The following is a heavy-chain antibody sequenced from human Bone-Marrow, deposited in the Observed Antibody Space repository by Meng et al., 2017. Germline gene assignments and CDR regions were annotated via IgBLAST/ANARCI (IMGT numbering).Heavy chain of an antibody. CDR1: GYNFPDYY. Sequence: VQVVQSGAGVKKPGASVKVSCKPSGYNFPDYYIHWVRRAPGQGLEWMGRIDPKNGDTHYAQKFQGRVTMTGDTSISTAYMDLSGLRSDDTAVYYCARDEDISAAGKLFGDYWGQGTLVTVSS. CDR3: ARDEDISAAGKLFGDY. CDR2: IDPKNGDT. J-gene: IGHJ4*02. D-gene: IGHD6-13*01. V-gene: IGHV1-2*06.